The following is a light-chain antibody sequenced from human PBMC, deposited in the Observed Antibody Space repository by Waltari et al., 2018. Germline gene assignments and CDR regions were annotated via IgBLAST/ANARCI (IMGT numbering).Light chain of an antibody. CDR2: AAS. Sequence: EIVMTQSPATLSVSPGERATLSCRASQSVGSNLAWYQQKPGQAPRLLIYAASTRATGIPARFSGSGSGTEFTLTIRSLQPEDFAVYYCTQYNDWPQTFGQGTKVEIK. J-gene: IGKJ1*01. V-gene: IGKV3-15*01. CDR1: QSVGSN. CDR3: TQYNDWPQT.